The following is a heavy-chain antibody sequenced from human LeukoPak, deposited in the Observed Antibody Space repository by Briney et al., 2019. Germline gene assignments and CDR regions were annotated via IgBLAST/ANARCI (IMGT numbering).Heavy chain of an antibody. J-gene: IGHJ3*02. CDR3: ARQRRSGSYFPFNAFDI. CDR1: GGSISSYY. Sequence: PETLSLTCTVSGGSISSYYWSWIRQPPGKGLEWIGYIYYSGSTNYNPSLKSRVTISVDTSKNQFSLKLSSVTAADTAVYHCARQRRSGSYFPFNAFDIWGQGTMVTVSS. CDR2: IYYSGST. V-gene: IGHV4-59*01. D-gene: IGHD1-26*01.